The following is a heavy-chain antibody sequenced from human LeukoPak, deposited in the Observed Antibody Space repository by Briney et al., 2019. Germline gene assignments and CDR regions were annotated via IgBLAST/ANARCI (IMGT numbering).Heavy chain of an antibody. CDR3: AKEMDTLGTNAFDI. J-gene: IGHJ3*02. D-gene: IGHD5-18*01. V-gene: IGHV3-43*02. CDR1: GFTFDDYA. CDR2: ISGDGGST. Sequence: PGGSLRLSCAASGFTFDDYAMHWVRQAPGKGLEWVSLISGDGGSTYYADSVRGRFTISRDSSKNSLYLQMDSLRTEDTAFYYCAKEMDTLGTNAFDIWGQGTMVTVSS.